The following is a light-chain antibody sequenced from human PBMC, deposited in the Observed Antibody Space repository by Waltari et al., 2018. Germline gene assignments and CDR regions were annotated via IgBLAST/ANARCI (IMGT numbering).Light chain of an antibody. V-gene: IGLV1-40*01. CDR1: SSNIGAGFD. CDR3: QSYDSRLSVVV. Sequence: QSVLTQPPSLSGAPGQRVTMSCTGSSSNIGAGFDVHWSQHLPGTAPKPPIFGNNHRPSGVPDRFAASKAGASASLAITGLQAEDEAVYYCQSYDSRLSVVVFGGGTKLTVL. J-gene: IGLJ2*01. CDR2: GNN.